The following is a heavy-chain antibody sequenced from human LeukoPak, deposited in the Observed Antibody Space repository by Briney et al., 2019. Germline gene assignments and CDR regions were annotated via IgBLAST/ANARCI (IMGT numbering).Heavy chain of an antibody. D-gene: IGHD3-22*01. CDR1: WRSIRSYY. Sequence: SEPLSLTYTVSWRSIRSYYWSWIRQPAPKGLKWIGRVYTSWSANYNPSLKSRSTMSVDTSMNQFALNLGAVTAPHTPVYYFPRDLFVSSGYGRSYNWLDPRRQGTMVTVCS. J-gene: IGHJ5*02. V-gene: IGHV4-4*07. CDR2: VYTSWSA. CDR3: PRDLFVSSGYGRSYNWLDP.